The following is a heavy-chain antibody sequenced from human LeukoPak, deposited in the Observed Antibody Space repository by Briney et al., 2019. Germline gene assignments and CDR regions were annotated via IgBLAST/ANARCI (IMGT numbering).Heavy chain of an antibody. CDR2: IYTSGST. CDR3: ARFIAARPYYFDY. J-gene: IGHJ4*02. D-gene: IGHD6-6*01. CDR1: GGSISSGSYY. V-gene: IGHV4-61*09. Sequence: PSEALSLTCTGSGGSISSGSYYWSWIRQPAREGLEWIGHIYTSGSTNYNPSLKSRVTISVDTSKNQFSLKLSSVTAADTAVYYCARFIAARPYYFDYWGQGTLVTVSS.